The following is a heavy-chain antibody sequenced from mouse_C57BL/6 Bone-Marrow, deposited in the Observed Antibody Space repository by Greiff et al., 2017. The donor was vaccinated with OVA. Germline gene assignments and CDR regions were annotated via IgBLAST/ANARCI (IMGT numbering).Heavy chain of an antibody. Sequence: QVQLQQSGAELARPGASVKLSCKASGYTFTSYGISWVKQRTGQGLEWIGEIYPRSGYTYYTEKFKGRATLTGDKSSSTAYMELRSLTSEDSAVYFCARMSGSSFYWYSDVWGTGTTVTVSS. CDR1: GYTFTSYG. D-gene: IGHD1-1*01. V-gene: IGHV1-81*01. J-gene: IGHJ1*03. CDR2: IYPRSGYT. CDR3: ARMSGSSFYWYSDV.